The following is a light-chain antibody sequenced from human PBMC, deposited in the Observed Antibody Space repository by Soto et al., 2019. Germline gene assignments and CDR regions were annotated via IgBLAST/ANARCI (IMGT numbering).Light chain of an antibody. CDR3: QQYSSSRT. Sequence: EIVLTQSPATLSLSPGERATLSCRASQSLDSFLAWYQQKPGQAPRLLIYGATNRATGIPDRFSGSGSETDFTLTITRLEPEDFAVYYCQQYSSSRTFGQGTKVDIK. J-gene: IGKJ1*01. V-gene: IGKV3-20*01. CDR1: QSLDSF. CDR2: GAT.